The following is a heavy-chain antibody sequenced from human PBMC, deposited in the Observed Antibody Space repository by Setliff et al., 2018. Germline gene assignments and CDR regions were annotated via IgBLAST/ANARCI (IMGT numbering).Heavy chain of an antibody. CDR3: ARHGLQFLEWLSAFDY. V-gene: IGHV4-38-2*01. Sequence: PSETLSHTCAVSGYSISSGYYWGWIRQPPGKGLEWIGNIYHSGSTYYNPSLKSRVTISVDTSKNQFSLKLTSVTAADTAVYYCARHGLQFLEWLSAFDYWGQGTLVTVSS. CDR2: IYHSGST. CDR1: GYSISSGYY. D-gene: IGHD3-3*01. J-gene: IGHJ4*02.